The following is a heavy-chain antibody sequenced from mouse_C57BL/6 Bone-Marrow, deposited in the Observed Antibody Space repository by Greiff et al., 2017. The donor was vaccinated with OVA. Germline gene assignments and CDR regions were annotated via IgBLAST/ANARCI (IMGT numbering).Heavy chain of an antibody. J-gene: IGHJ3*01. D-gene: IGHD2-3*01. CDR2: IDPENGDT. CDR1: GFNIKDDY. CDR3: TTGYDGTPFAY. V-gene: IGHV14-4*01. Sequence: VQLQQSGAELVRPGASVKLSCTASGFNIKDDYMHWVKQRPEQGLEWIGWIDPENGDTEYASKFQGKATITADTSSNTAYLQLSSLTSEDTAVYYCTTGYDGTPFAYWGQGTLVTVSA.